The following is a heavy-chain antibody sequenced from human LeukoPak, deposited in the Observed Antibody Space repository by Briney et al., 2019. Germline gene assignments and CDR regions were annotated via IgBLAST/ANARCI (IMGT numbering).Heavy chain of an antibody. V-gene: IGHV3-11*01. Sequence: GGSLRLSCAASGFTFSDYNMNWVRQAPGKGLEWVSYITNGGSTIHHADSVKGRFTISRDDAKKTLYLQMNSLRAEDTAVYYCARSIGLTGGGVDVWGQGTTVTVSS. J-gene: IGHJ6*02. CDR3: ARSIGLTGGGVDV. D-gene: IGHD3-9*01. CDR1: GFTFSDYN. CDR2: ITNGGSTI.